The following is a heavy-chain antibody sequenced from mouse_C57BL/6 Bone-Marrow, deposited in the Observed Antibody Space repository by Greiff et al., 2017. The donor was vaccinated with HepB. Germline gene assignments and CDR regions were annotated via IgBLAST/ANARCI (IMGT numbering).Heavy chain of an antibody. V-gene: IGHV1-54*01. J-gene: IGHJ2*01. CDR1: GYAFTNYL. CDR3: ARRDHYYGSSYDY. D-gene: IGHD1-1*01. CDR2: INPGSGGT. Sequence: VQLVESGAELVRPGTSVKVSCKASGYAFTNYLIEWVKQRPGQGLEWIGVINPGSGGTNYNEKFKGKATLTADKSSSTAYMQLSSLTSEDSAVYFCARRDHYYGSSYDYWGQGTTLTVSS.